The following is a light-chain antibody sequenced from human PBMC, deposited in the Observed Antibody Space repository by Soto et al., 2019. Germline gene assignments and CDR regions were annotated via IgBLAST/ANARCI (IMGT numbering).Light chain of an antibody. CDR3: AAWDDSLSGQV. J-gene: IGLJ1*01. CDR2: RNN. CDR1: SXNIGRNY. V-gene: IGLV1-47*01. Sequence: QSVLTQPPSASGTPGQRVTISCSGSSXNIGRNYVYWYQQLPGTAPKLLIYRNNQRPSGVPDRFSGSKSDTSASLAISGLRSEDEADYYCAAWDDSLSGQVLGTGTKVTVL.